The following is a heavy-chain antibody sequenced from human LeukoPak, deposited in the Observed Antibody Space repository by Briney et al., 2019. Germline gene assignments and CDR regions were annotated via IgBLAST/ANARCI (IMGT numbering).Heavy chain of an antibody. Sequence: PGRSLRLSCTASGFTFGDYAMSWVRQAPGKGLEWVGFIRSKAYGGTTEHAASVKGRFTISRDDSKSIAYLQMNSLKTEDTAVYYCTRDLEGSDYDFWSGYFNWFDPWGQGTLVTVSS. CDR3: TRDLEGSDYDFWSGYFNWFDP. CDR2: IRSKAYGGTT. CDR1: GFTFGDYA. V-gene: IGHV3-49*04. D-gene: IGHD3-3*01. J-gene: IGHJ5*02.